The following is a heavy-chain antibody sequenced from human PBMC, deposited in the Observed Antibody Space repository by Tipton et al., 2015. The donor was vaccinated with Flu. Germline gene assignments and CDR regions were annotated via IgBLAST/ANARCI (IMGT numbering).Heavy chain of an antibody. CDR1: GGSISSSSYY. CDR3: AGGAGVDY. D-gene: IGHD6-19*01. CDR2: IYYSGST. V-gene: IGHV4-39*07. J-gene: IGHJ4*02. Sequence: LRLSCTVSGGSISSSSYYWGWIRQPPGKGLEWIGSIYYSGSTYYNPSLKSRVTISVDTSKNQFSLKLSSVTAADTSVYYCAGGAGVDYWGQGTLVTVSS.